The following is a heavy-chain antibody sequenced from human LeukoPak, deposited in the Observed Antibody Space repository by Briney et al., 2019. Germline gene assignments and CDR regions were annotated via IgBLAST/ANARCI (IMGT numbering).Heavy chain of an antibody. V-gene: IGHV1-2*02. CDR3: ARAAVVVPAAITWFDP. J-gene: IGHJ5*02. D-gene: IGHD2-2*02. Sequence: ASVKVSCKASGYTFTGYYVHWVRQAPGQGLEWMGWINPNSGGTNYAQKFQGRVTMTRDTSISTAYMELSRLRSDDTAVYYCARAAVVVPAAITWFDPWGQGTLVTVSS. CDR1: GYTFTGYY. CDR2: INPNSGGT.